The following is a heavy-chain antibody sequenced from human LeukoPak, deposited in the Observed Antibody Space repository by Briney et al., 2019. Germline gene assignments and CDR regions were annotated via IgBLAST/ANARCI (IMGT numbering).Heavy chain of an antibody. CDR1: GYTLTELS. D-gene: IGHD6-13*01. CDR2: MNPNSGNT. CDR3: ARGSLKIAAAVLY. J-gene: IGHJ4*02. Sequence: ASVKVSCKVSGYTLTELSMHWVRQATGQGLEWMGWMNPNSGNTGYAQKFQGRVTMTRNTSISTAYMELSSLRSEDTAVYYCARGSLKIAAAVLYWGQGTLVTVSS. V-gene: IGHV1-8*01.